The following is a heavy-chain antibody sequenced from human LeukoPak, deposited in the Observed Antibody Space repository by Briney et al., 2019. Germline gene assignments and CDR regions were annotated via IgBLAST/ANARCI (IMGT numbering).Heavy chain of an antibody. CDR2: INPNSGGT. J-gene: IGHJ4*02. Sequence: ASVKVSCKASGYTFTGYYMHWVRQAPGQGLEWMGWINPNSGGTNYAQKFQGRVTMTRDTSISTAYMELSRLRSDGTAVYYCARSKGRITMVRGVTPNFDYWGQGTLVTVSS. D-gene: IGHD3-10*01. V-gene: IGHV1-2*02. CDR3: ARSKGRITMVRGVTPNFDY. CDR1: GYTFTGYY.